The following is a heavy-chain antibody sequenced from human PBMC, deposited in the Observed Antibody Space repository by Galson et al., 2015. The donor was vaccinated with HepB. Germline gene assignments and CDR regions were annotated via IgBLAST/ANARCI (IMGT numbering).Heavy chain of an antibody. V-gene: IGHV3-49*03. Sequence: SLRLSCAVSGFTFGDYAMSWFRQAPGKGLEWLGFIRCKGYGGTIEYAASVKGRFTISRDDSKSIAYLQMNSLKAEDSAVYYCSREVDCSGTSCHDYWGRGTLVTVSS. J-gene: IGHJ4*02. D-gene: IGHD2-2*01. CDR2: IRCKGYGGTI. CDR1: GFTFGDYA. CDR3: SREVDCSGTSCHDY.